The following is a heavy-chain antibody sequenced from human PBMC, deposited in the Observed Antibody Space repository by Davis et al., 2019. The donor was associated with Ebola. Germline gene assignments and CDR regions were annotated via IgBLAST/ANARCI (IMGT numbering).Heavy chain of an antibody. Sequence: GESLKISCAASGFTFSSYWMHWVRQAPGKGLVWVSRINSDGSSTTYADSVKGRFTISRDNAKNSLYLQMNSLRAEDTALYYCAKDRQAYYYGMDVWGQGTTVTVSS. CDR1: GFTFSSYW. J-gene: IGHJ6*02. V-gene: IGHV3-74*01. CDR3: AKDRQAYYYGMDV. CDR2: INSDGSST.